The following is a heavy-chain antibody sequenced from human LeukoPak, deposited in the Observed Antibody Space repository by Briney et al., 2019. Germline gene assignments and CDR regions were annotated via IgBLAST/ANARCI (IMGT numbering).Heavy chain of an antibody. CDR1: GGSISSSSYY. Sequence: NPSETLSLTCTVSGGSISSSSYYWGWIRQPPGKGLEWIGSIYYSGSTYYNSSLKSRVTISVDTSKNQFSLKLSSVTAADTAVYYCARVSWFPGTSYYYMDVWGKGTTVTVSS. CDR2: IYYSGST. J-gene: IGHJ6*03. D-gene: IGHD1-1*01. CDR3: ARVSWFPGTSYYYMDV. V-gene: IGHV4-39*07.